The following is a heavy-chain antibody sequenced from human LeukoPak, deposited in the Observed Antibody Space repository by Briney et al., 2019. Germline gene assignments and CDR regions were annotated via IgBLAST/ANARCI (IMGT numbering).Heavy chain of an antibody. Sequence: ASVKVSCKASGYTFTGYYMHWVRQAPGQGLEWMGWINPNSGGTNYAQKFQGRVTMTRDTSISTAYMELSRLRSDDTAVYYCAREEGYCSSTSCYAAYFQHWGQGTLVTVSS. V-gene: IGHV1-2*02. CDR2: INPNSGGT. J-gene: IGHJ1*01. D-gene: IGHD2-2*01. CDR3: AREEGYCSSTSCYAAYFQH. CDR1: GYTFTGYY.